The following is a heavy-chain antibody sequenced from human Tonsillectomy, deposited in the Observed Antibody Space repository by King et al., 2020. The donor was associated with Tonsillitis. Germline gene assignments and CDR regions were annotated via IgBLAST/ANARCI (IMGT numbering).Heavy chain of an antibody. CDR1: GYTFTGYY. D-gene: IGHD3-10*01. J-gene: IGHJ3*02. CDR2: INPNSGGT. V-gene: IGHV1-2*02. Sequence: QLVQSGAEVKKPGASVKVSCKASGYTFTGYYMQWVRQAPGQGLEWMGWINPNSGGTNYEQKFQGRVTMTRDTSISQAYMELSRLRSDDTAVYYCAKGERVLLWFGEPQDAFDIWGQGTMVTVSS. CDR3: AKGERVLLWFGEPQDAFDI.